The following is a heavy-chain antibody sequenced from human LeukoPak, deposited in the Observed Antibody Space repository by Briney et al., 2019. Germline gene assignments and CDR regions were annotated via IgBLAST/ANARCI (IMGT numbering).Heavy chain of an antibody. J-gene: IGHJ4*02. CDR3: ARDPRGLTLVWGFDF. Sequence: ASVKVSCKASGYTFTGYYMHWVRQAPGQGLEWMGWINPNSGGTNYAQKFQGRVTMTRDTSISTAYMELSRLKSDDTAVYYCARDPRGLTLVWGFDFWGQGTLITVS. V-gene: IGHV1-2*02. D-gene: IGHD3-10*01. CDR2: INPNSGGT. CDR1: GYTFTGYY.